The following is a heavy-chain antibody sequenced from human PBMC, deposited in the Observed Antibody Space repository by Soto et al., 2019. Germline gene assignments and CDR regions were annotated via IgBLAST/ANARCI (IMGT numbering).Heavy chain of an antibody. CDR3: AREWELPNYYGMDV. Sequence: PRLSCAASGFTVSSNYMSWVRQAPGKGLEWVSVIYSGGRTYYADSVKGRFTISRDNSKNTVHLQMNSLRAEDTAVYYCAREWELPNYYGMDVWGQGTTVTASS. CDR2: IYSGGRT. J-gene: IGHJ6*02. CDR1: GFTVSSNY. V-gene: IGHV3-53*01. D-gene: IGHD1-26*01.